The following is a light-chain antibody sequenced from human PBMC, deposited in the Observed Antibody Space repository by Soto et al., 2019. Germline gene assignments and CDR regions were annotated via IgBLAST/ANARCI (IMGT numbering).Light chain of an antibody. CDR3: AAWDDSLTGYV. CDR1: SSNIGTNT. Sequence: QSVLTQPPSASATPGQRVTISFSVSSSNIGTNTVNWYQQLPGTAPKLLIYSGNQRPSGVPDRFSASKSGTSASLAISGLQSGDEADYYCAAWDDSLTGYVFGPGTKVTVL. CDR2: SGN. J-gene: IGLJ1*01. V-gene: IGLV1-44*01.